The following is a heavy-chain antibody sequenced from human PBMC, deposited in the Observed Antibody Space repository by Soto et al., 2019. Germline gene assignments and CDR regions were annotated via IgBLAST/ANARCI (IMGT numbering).Heavy chain of an antibody. CDR2: IIPILGIA. J-gene: IGHJ3*02. V-gene: IGHV1-69*02. D-gene: IGHD2-2*02. CDR1: GGTFSSYT. CDR3: ARRSPYHCISTSCYSPGALPLNYCSGGSCGAFDI. Sequence: SVKVSCKASGGTFSSYTISWVRQAPGQGLEWMGRIIPILGIANYAQKFQGRVTITADKSTSTAYMELSSLRSEDTAVYYCARRSPYHCISTSCYSPGALPLNYCSGGSCGAFDIWG.